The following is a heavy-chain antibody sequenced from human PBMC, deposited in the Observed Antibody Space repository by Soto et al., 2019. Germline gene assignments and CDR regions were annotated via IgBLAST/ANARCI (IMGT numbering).Heavy chain of an antibody. J-gene: IGHJ6*03. V-gene: IGHV4-39*01. D-gene: IGHD6-13*01. CDR1: GGSISSSSYY. CDR2: IYYSGST. Sequence: SETLSLTCTVSGGSISSSSYYWGWIRQPPGKGLELIGSIYYSGSTYYNPSLKSRVTISVDTSKNQFSLKLSSVTAADTAVYYCARRGRGSSWYDQYMDVWGKGTTVTVSS. CDR3: ARRGRGSSWYDQYMDV.